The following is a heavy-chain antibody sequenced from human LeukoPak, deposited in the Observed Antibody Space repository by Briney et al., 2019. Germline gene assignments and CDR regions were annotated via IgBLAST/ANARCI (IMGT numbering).Heavy chain of an antibody. J-gene: IGHJ4*02. V-gene: IGHV3-23*01. D-gene: IGHD6-19*01. CDR3: VREAGCGWPLDY. CDR1: GFDFGGACG. Sequence: GGSLRLSCATSGFDFGGACGMGWVRQAPEKGLEWVPTISGGGETTHYADSVKGRLTISRDNARNTLYLQIDRLRPEDTAIYYCVREAGCGWPLDYWGRGTLVTVSS. CDR2: ISGGGETT.